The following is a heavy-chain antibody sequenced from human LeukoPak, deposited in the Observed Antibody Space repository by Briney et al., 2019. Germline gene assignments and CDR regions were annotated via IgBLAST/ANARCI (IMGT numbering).Heavy chain of an antibody. V-gene: IGHV3-7*01. CDR3: ASEQWLVGPMFDY. CDR1: GFTFSSYW. D-gene: IGHD6-19*01. Sequence: GGSLRLSCAASGFTFSSYWMSWVRQAPGKGLEWVANIKQDGSEKYYVDSVKGRFTISRDNAKNSLYLQMNSLRAEDTAVYYCASEQWLVGPMFDYWGQGTLVTVSS. J-gene: IGHJ4*02. CDR2: IKQDGSEK.